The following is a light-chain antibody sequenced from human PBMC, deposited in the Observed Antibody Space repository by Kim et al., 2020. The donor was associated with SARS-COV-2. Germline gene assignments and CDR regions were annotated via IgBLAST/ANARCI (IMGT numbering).Light chain of an antibody. CDR1: QSVSSMY. CDR3: QQYEHSPWT. J-gene: IGKJ1*01. CDR2: GAS. Sequence: IVLTQSPGTLSLSPGERATLSCRASQSVSSMYLAWYQQKPGQAPRLLIYGASSRATGIPDRFSGSGSGTDFTLSISRLEPEDCAVYYCQQYEHSPWTFGQGTKVDIK. V-gene: IGKV3-20*01.